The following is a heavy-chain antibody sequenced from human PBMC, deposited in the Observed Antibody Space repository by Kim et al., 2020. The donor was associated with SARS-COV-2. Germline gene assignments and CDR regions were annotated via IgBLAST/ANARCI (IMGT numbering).Heavy chain of an antibody. J-gene: IGHJ6*03. CDR2: INPNSGGT. V-gene: IGHV1-2*02. CDR3: GRAHGNYYYYYMDV. Sequence: ASVKVSCKASGYTFTGYYMHWVRQAPGQGLEWMGWINPNSGGTNYAQKFQGRVTMTRDTSISTAYMELSRLRSDDTAVYYCGRAHGNYYYYYMDVWGKGTTVTVSS. CDR1: GYTFTGYY.